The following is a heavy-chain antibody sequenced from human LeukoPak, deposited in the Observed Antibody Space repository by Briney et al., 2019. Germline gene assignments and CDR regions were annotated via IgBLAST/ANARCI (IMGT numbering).Heavy chain of an antibody. CDR2: IRWDSGAI. CDR3: ARRFEYSSDY. Sequence: GGSLRLSCAAVGFNFDEYTMHWVRQAPGKGLEWVSGIRWDSGAIGYADSVKGRFTISRDNSKNSLYLQMNSLRAEDTAVYYCARRFEYSSDYWGQGTLVTVSS. J-gene: IGHJ4*02. CDR1: GFNFDEYT. V-gene: IGHV3-9*01. D-gene: IGHD6-6*01.